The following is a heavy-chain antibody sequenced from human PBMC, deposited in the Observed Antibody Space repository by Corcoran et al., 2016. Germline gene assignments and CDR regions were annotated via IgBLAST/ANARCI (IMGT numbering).Heavy chain of an antibody. CDR3: AREKWEPLYYYYGMDV. J-gene: IGHJ6*02. Sequence: EVQLVESGGGLVQPGGSLRLSCAASGFTFSSYSMNWVRQAPGKGLEWVSYISSSISTIYYADSVKGRFTISRDNAKNSLYLQMNSLRAEDTAVYYCAREKWEPLYYYYGMDVWGQGTTVTVSS. D-gene: IGHD1-26*01. CDR1: GFTFSSYS. CDR2: ISSSISTI. V-gene: IGHV3-48*04.